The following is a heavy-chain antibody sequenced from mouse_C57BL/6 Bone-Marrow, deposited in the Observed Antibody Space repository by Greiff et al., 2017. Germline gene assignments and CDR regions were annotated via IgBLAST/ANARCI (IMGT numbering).Heavy chain of an antibody. J-gene: IGHJ2*01. CDR2: IYPGSGST. V-gene: IGHV1-55*01. Sequence: QVQLQQPGAELVKPGASVKMSCKASGYTFTSYWITWVKQRPGQGLEWIGDIYPGSGSTNYNEQFKSKATLTVDTSSSTAYMQLSSLTSEDSAVYYCARRRRGLGYYFDYWGQGTTLTVSS. D-gene: IGHD3-3*01. CDR1: GYTFTSYW. CDR3: ARRRRGLGYYFDY.